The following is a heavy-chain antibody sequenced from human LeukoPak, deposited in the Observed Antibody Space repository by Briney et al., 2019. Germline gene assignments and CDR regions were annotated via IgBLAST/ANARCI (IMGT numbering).Heavy chain of an antibody. Sequence: GGSLRLSCAASGFTFSNYWMSWVRQAPGKGLEWVANIKQDGSEKCYVDSVKGRFTISRDNAKNSLYLQMDSLRAEDTAVYYCAKDDPDIVATCGMDVWGQGTTVTVSS. D-gene: IGHD5-12*01. V-gene: IGHV3-7*01. CDR1: GFTFSNYW. J-gene: IGHJ6*02. CDR3: AKDDPDIVATCGMDV. CDR2: IKQDGSEK.